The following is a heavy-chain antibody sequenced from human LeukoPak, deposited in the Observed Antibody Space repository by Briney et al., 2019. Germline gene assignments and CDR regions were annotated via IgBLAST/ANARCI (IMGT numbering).Heavy chain of an antibody. D-gene: IGHD3-16*01. CDR1: GDSISSSNYY. Sequence: SETLSLACTVSGDSISSSNYYWGWIRQPPGKGLEWIGNIYYSGSAYYNPSLKSRVTISVDTSKNQFSLKLSSVTAADTAVYYCAREFTFGGVIGYWGQGTLVTVSS. J-gene: IGHJ4*02. CDR3: AREFTFGGVIGY. CDR2: IYYSGSA. V-gene: IGHV4-39*07.